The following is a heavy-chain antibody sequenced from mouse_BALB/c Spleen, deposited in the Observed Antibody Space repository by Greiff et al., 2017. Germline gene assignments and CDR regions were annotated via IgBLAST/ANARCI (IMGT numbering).Heavy chain of an antibody. D-gene: IGHD1-1*01. V-gene: IGHV2-4-1*01. Sequence: QVQLQQSGPGLVQPSQSLSITCTVSGFSLTSYGVHWVRQSPGKGLEWLGVIWSGGSTDYNAAFISRLSISKDNSKSQVFFKMNSLQADDTAIYYCARNSGYGSSSWFAYWGQGTLVTVSA. J-gene: IGHJ3*01. CDR2: IWSGGST. CDR3: ARNSGYGSSSWFAY. CDR1: GFSLTSYG.